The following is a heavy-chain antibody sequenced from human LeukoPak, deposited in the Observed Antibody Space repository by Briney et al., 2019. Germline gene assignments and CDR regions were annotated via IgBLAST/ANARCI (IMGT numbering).Heavy chain of an antibody. V-gene: IGHV4-34*01. CDR1: GGSFSGYY. Sequence: SETLSLTCAVYGGSFSGYYWSWIRQPPGKGLEWIGEINHSGSTNYNPSLKSRVTISVDTSKNQFSLKLSSVTAADTAVYYCARNPSSSWYDGWFDPWGQGTLVTVSS. CDR3: ARNPSSSWYDGWFDP. CDR2: INHSGST. J-gene: IGHJ5*02. D-gene: IGHD6-13*01.